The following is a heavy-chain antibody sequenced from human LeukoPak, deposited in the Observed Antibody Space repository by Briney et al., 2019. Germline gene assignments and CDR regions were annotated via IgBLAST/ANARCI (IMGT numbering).Heavy chain of an antibody. CDR1: GGSFSGYY. D-gene: IGHD2-15*01. CDR3: ARGDLGYCSGGSCYGDWFDP. J-gene: IGHJ5*02. V-gene: IGHV4-34*01. CDR2: INHSGST. Sequence: SETLSLTCAVYGGSFSGYYWSWIREPPGKGLEWMGEINHSGSTNYNPSLKSRVTISVDTSKNQFSLKLSSVTAADTAVYYCARGDLGYCSGGSCYGDWFDPWGQGTLVTVSS.